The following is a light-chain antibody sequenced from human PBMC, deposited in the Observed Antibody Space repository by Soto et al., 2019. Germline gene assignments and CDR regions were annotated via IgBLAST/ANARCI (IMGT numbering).Light chain of an antibody. CDR3: SSYAGSTNYVV. V-gene: IGLV2-8*01. J-gene: IGLJ2*01. CDR2: EVS. CDR1: SSDVGGYNY. Sequence: QSALTQPPSASGSPGQSVTISCTGTSSDVGGYNYVSWYQQHPGKAPKLMIYEVSKRPSGVPDRFSGSKSGNTASLTVSGHQAEDGGDYYCSSYAGSTNYVVFGGGTKVTF.